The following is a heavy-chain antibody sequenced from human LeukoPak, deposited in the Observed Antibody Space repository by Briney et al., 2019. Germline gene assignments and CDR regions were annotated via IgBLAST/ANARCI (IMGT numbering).Heavy chain of an antibody. CDR3: ARAFYGLGAD. J-gene: IGHJ4*02. CDR1: GYTFTSYY. Sequence: ASVKVSFKASGYTFTSYYMHWARQAPGQGLEWMGLINPSGDITTYAQKFQGRVTMTRDTSTSTVYMELSSLRSEDTAVYYCARAFYGLGADWGQGTLVTVSS. D-gene: IGHD4-17*01. V-gene: IGHV1-46*01. CDR2: INPSGDIT.